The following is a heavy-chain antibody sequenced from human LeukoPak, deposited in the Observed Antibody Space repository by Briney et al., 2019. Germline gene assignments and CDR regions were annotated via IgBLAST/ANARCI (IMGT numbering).Heavy chain of an antibody. J-gene: IGHJ4*02. CDR1: GFTFSSYA. Sequence: GGSLRLSCAASGFTFSSYAMSWVRQAPGKGLEWVSYISSSSSPISYADSVEGRFTISRDNAKNSLYLQMNSLRAEDTAVYYCARLGAVDYWGQGTLVTVSS. CDR3: ARLGAVDY. V-gene: IGHV3-48*01. CDR2: ISSSSSPI.